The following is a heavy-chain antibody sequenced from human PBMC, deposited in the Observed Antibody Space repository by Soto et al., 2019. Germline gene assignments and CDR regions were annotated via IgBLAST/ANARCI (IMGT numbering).Heavy chain of an antibody. CDR3: TTGLSNGYYNFDY. CDR1: GFTFSNSW. Sequence: GGSLRLSCTASGFTFSNSWMSWVRQAPGKGLEWIGRIKGESGGGTTDYATPVKGRFSISRDQSKDTLYLHMNSLKTEDTAVYYCTTGLSNGYYNFDYWGQGTPVTVSS. V-gene: IGHV3-15*01. D-gene: IGHD3-22*01. CDR2: IKGESGGGTT. J-gene: IGHJ4*02.